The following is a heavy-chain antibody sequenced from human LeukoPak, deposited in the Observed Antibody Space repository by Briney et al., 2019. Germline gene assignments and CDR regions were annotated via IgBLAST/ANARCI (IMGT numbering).Heavy chain of an antibody. CDR3: ARVPGGRVVPAANRFDP. D-gene: IGHD2-2*01. CDR1: RVSSSGYS. CDR2: INHSGST. V-gene: IGHV4-34*01. J-gene: IGHJ5*02. Sequence: SQTLSLTPAVYRVSSSGYSWSWIRQPPRERLWWVGGINHSGSTKYNPRLTSRVTISVDTSTNKSSLKRSSVTAARTRVYFSARVPGGRVVPAANRFDPWGQGTMVTVCS.